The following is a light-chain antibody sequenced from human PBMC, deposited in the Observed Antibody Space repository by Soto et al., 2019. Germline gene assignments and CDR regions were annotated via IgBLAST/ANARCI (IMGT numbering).Light chain of an antibody. J-gene: IGLJ2*01. Sequence: NFMLTQPHSVSESPGKTVTISCSGSSGSIASNYVQWYQQRPGSAPNTVIYEDNQRPSGVPDRFSGSIDSSSNSASLTISGLKTEDEADYYCQSYDSSFVVFGGGTKLTVL. CDR2: EDN. V-gene: IGLV6-57*02. CDR3: QSYDSSFVV. CDR1: SGSIASNY.